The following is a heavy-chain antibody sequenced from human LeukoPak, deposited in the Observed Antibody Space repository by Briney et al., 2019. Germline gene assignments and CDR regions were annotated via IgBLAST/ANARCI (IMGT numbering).Heavy chain of an antibody. CDR3: TRANYDSSGYYSTGYYFDY. Sequence: SGGSLRLSCTASGFTFGDYAMSWVRQAPGKGLEWVGFIRSKAYGGTTEYAASVKGRFTISRDDSKSIAYLQMNSLKTEDTAVYYCTRANYDSSGYYSTGYYFDYWGQGTLVTVSS. D-gene: IGHD3-22*01. CDR2: IRSKAYGGTT. J-gene: IGHJ4*02. CDR1: GFTFGDYA. V-gene: IGHV3-49*04.